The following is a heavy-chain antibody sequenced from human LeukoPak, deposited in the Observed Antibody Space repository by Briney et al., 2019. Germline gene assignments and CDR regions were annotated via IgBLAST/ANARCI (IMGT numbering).Heavy chain of an antibody. CDR3: ARGGYSGYDSVYYMDV. Sequence: PSETLSLTCTVSGGSISSYYWSWIRQPPGKGLEWIGYIYYGGSTNYNPSLKSRVTISVDTSKNQFSLKLSSVTAADTAVYYCARGGYSGYDSVYYMDVWGKGTTVTVSS. D-gene: IGHD5-12*01. CDR2: IYYGGST. J-gene: IGHJ6*03. V-gene: IGHV4-59*01. CDR1: GGSISSYY.